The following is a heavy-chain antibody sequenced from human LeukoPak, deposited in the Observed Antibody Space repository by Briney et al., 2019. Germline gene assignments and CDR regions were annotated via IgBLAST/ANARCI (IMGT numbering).Heavy chain of an antibody. CDR3: AKVRYDILTGYTFDY. D-gene: IGHD3-9*01. V-gene: IGHV3-23*01. CDR1: GFTFSSSA. Sequence: GGSLRLSCAASGFTFSSSAMSWVRQAPGKGLEWVSSITDSGDGTYYADSVKGRFTISRDDFKNTLYLQMNSLRAEDTAVYYCAKVRYDILTGYTFDYGGQGTLVTVSS. J-gene: IGHJ4*02. CDR2: ITDSGDGT.